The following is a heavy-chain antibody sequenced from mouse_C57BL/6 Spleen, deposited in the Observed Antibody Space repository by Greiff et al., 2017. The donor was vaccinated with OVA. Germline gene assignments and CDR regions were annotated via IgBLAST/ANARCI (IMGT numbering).Heavy chain of an antibody. J-gene: IGHJ1*03. CDR2: IWSGGST. CDR3: ARTSITTVVAHWYFDV. D-gene: IGHD1-1*01. CDR1: GFSLTSYG. Sequence: QVHVKQSGPGLVQPSQSLSITCTVSGFSLTSYGVHWVRQSPGKGLEWLGVIWSGGSTDYNAAFISRLSISKDNSKSQVFFKMNSLQADDTAIYYCARTSITTVVAHWYFDVWGTGTTVTVSS. V-gene: IGHV2-2*01.